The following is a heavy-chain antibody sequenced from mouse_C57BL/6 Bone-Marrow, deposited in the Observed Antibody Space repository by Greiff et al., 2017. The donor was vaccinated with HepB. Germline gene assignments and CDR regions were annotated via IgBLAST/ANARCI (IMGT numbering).Heavy chain of an antibody. J-gene: IGHJ2*01. Sequence: EVQLQESGGDLVKSGGSLKLSCAASGFTFSTSGMSWVRQTPDKRLEWVATINTGGTYTYYPDSVKGRFTISRDTAKNTLFLQMSSLKSADTAIYYCARDRFDYYFDYWGQGTTLTVSS. CDR2: INTGGTYT. CDR1: GFTFSTSG. V-gene: IGHV5-6*01. CDR3: ARDRFDYYFDY. D-gene: IGHD2-14*01.